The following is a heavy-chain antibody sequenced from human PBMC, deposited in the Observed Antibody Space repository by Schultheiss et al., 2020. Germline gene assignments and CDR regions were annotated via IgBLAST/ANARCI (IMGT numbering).Heavy chain of an antibody. V-gene: IGHV3-30*18. CDR2: ITYDGDYK. CDR1: GFTFSSFG. CDR3: AKVRLLNQYYAMDV. Sequence: GSLRLSCAASGFTFSSFGMHWVRRAPGKGLEWVSVITYDGDYKYYADSVKGRFTISRDNSKNTVYLQMNSLRAKDTAVYYCAKVRLLNQYYAMDVWGQGTTVTVSS. D-gene: IGHD2-15*01. J-gene: IGHJ6*02.